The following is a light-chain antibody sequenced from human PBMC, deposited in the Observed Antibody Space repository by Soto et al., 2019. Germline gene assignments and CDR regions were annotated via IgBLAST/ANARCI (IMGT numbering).Light chain of an antibody. V-gene: IGKV3-20*01. Sequence: EIVLTQSPDTLSLSPGDTAILSCRASQTLSSNYLAWYQQRRGQAPRLLIYGGSIRATGIPDRFSGSGSGTDFTLTISRLEPEDFAVYFCHGQQIKVSPVYAFGQGTNLEIK. CDR3: HGQQIKVSPVYA. CDR1: QTLSSNY. J-gene: IGKJ2*01. CDR2: GGS.